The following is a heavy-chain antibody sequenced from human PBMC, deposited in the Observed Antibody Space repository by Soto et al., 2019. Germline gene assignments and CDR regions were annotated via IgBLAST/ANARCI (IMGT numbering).Heavy chain of an antibody. CDR1: GFTFTSYA. V-gene: IGHV3-30-3*01. D-gene: IGHD3-3*01. Sequence: QVQLVESGGGVVQPGRSLRLSCAASGFTFTSYAMHWVRQAPGKGLEWVAIISYDGSDKQYADSVKGRFTFSRDNSKNTLYLQMNILRADDTAVYYCARWLSGYYYGMDVWGQGTTVTVSS. J-gene: IGHJ6*02. CDR3: ARWLSGYYYGMDV. CDR2: ISYDGSDK.